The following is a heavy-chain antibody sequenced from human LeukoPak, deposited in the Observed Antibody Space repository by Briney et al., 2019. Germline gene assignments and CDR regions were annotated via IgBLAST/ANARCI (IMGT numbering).Heavy chain of an antibody. CDR2: IKQDGSEK. J-gene: IGHJ4*02. CDR3: ARDGKSAALDY. V-gene: IGHV3-7*01. CDR1: GFRLSTYW. Sequence: GGSLRLSCAASGFRLSTYWMSWVRQAPGKGLEWVANIKQDGSEKCYVDSVKGRFTISRDSGKNSLYLQMNSLRAEDTAVYYCARDGKSAALDYWGQGTLVTVSS. D-gene: IGHD6-13*01.